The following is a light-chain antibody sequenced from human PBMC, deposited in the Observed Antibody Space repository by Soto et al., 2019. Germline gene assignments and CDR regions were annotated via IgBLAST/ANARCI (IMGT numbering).Light chain of an antibody. Sequence: EIVMTQSPATLSVSPGERATLSCRASQSVSSNLAWYQQKPCQAPRLLIYGVSTRATGIPARFSGSGSGTEFTLTLSSLQSKDFAVYYCQQFNNWPPWTVGQGNRVEV. CDR1: QSVSSN. V-gene: IGKV3-15*01. CDR2: GVS. J-gene: IGKJ1*01. CDR3: QQFNNWPPWT.